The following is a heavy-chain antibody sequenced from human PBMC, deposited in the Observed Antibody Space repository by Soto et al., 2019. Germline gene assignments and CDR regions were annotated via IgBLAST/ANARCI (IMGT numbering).Heavy chain of an antibody. J-gene: IGHJ6*03. Sequence: PGGSLRLSCAASGFTFSNAWMSWVRQAPGKGLEWVGRIKSKTDGGTTDYAAPVKGRFTISRDDSKNTLYLQMNSLKTEDTAVYYCTTDRSPLLLWFGELFSYYYMDVWGKGTTVTVSS. D-gene: IGHD3-10*01. CDR3: TTDRSPLLLWFGELFSYYYMDV. V-gene: IGHV3-15*01. CDR2: IKSKTDGGTT. CDR1: GFTFSNAW.